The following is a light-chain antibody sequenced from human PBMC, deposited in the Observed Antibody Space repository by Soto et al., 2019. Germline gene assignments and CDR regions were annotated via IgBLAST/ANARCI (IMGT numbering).Light chain of an antibody. Sequence: QSALTQPPSASGSPGPSVTISCTGTSSEVGGYNYVSWYQQHPGKAPKLMIYEVNKRPSGVPDRFSGSKSGNTASLTVSGLQTEDDADYYCSSYGGSNNLDFGTGTKLTVL. V-gene: IGLV2-8*01. CDR2: EVN. CDR1: SSEVGGYNY. J-gene: IGLJ1*01. CDR3: SSYGGSNNLD.